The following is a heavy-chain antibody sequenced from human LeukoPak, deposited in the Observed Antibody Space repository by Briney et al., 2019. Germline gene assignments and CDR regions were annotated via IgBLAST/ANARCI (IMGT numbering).Heavy chain of an antibody. Sequence: GGSLRLSCAASGFTFSSYAMRWVRQAPGKGLEWVSTISGSGGSTYYADSVKGRFTISRDNSKNTLYLQMNSLRAEDTAVYYCAKDPRSSFGVVHFDYWGQGTLVTVSS. V-gene: IGHV3-23*01. D-gene: IGHD3-3*01. J-gene: IGHJ4*02. CDR3: AKDPRSSFGVVHFDY. CDR2: ISGSGGST. CDR1: GFTFSSYA.